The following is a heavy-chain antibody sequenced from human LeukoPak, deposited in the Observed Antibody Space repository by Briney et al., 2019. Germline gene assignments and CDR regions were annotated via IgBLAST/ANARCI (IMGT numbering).Heavy chain of an antibody. CDR2: ISWDGGST. Sequence: GGSLRLSCAASRLTFDDYAMHWVRQAPGKGLEWVSLISWDGGSTYYADSVKGRFTISRDNSKNSLYLQMNSLRAEDTALYYCAKDATYYYDSSGYYPDYWGQGTLVTVSS. CDR3: AKDATYYYDSSGYYPDY. V-gene: IGHV3-43D*03. CDR1: RLTFDDYA. J-gene: IGHJ4*02. D-gene: IGHD3-22*01.